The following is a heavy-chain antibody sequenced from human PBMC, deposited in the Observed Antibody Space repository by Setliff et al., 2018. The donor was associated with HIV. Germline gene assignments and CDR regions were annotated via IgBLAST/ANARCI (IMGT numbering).Heavy chain of an antibody. J-gene: IGHJ5*02. CDR3: ARPLLRFLEWPPSWFDP. CDR1: GGSINSGTYY. Sequence: ASETLSLTCTVSGGSINSGTYYWGWIRQPPGKGLEWIGSIYYSGSTYYNPSLKSRVTISIDTSKNQFSLKMSSVTAADTAMYYCARPLLRFLEWPPSWFDPWGQGTLVTVSS. V-gene: IGHV4-39*01. D-gene: IGHD3-3*01. CDR2: IYYSGST.